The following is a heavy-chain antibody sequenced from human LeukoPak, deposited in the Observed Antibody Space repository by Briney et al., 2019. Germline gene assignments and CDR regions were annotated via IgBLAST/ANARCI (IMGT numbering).Heavy chain of an antibody. J-gene: IGHJ4*02. CDR3: ARAGDYVWGSYRYGYYFDY. D-gene: IGHD3-16*02. Sequence: PGGSLRLSCVVSGFTFSGQWISWVRQAPGKGLEWVSYISSSSSTIYYADSVKGRFTISRDNAKNSLYLQMNSLRAEDTAVYYCARAGDYVWGSYRYGYYFDYWGQGTLVTVSS. V-gene: IGHV3-48*04. CDR2: ISSSSSTI. CDR1: GFTFSGQW.